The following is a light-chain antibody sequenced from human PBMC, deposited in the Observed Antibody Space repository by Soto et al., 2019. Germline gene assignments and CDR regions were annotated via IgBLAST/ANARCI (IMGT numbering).Light chain of an antibody. CDR2: GAS. CDR3: QQYFKWPPVT. CDR1: QSISNN. V-gene: IGKV3-15*01. J-gene: IGKJ4*01. Sequence: EIVMTQSPATLSVSPGERVSLSCRASQSISNNLAWYQHKPGQAPRLLIHGASSRATGVSARFSGSGSGTEFSLTISGARSEAIAVYFCQQYFKWPPVTFGGGTKVEIK.